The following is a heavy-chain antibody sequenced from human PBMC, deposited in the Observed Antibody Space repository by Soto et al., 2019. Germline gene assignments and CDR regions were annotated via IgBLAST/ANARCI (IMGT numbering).Heavy chain of an antibody. CDR3: ATPGSGYPPYYYYGMDV. Sequence: ASVKVSCKASGYTFTSYAMHWLRQAPGQRLEWMGWINAGNGNTKYSQKFQGRVTITRDTSASTAYMELSSLRSEDTAVYYCATPGSGYPPYYYYGMDVWGQGTTVTVS. V-gene: IGHV1-3*01. J-gene: IGHJ6*02. D-gene: IGHD3-3*01. CDR1: GYTFTSYA. CDR2: INAGNGNT.